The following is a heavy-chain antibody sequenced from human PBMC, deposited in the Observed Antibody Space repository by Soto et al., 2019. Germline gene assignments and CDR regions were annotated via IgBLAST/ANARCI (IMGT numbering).Heavy chain of an antibody. Sequence: SETLPLTCTVSGVSISNYYWSWIRQPPGNGLEWIGHILYTGSAKYNPSLKSRVTVSLDTSKNQFSLKLTSVTAADTAVYYCARYSSNSDWFDPWGQGTLVTVSS. CDR3: ARYSSNSDWFDP. CDR2: ILYTGSA. V-gene: IGHV4-59*01. D-gene: IGHD6-13*01. J-gene: IGHJ5*02. CDR1: GVSISNYY.